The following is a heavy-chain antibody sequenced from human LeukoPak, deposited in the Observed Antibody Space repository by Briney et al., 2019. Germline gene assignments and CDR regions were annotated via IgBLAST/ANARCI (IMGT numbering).Heavy chain of an antibody. CDR1: GYTFTSYG. Sequence: ASVTVSCKASGYTFTSYGISWVRQAPGQGLEWMGWISAYNGNTNYAQKLQGRVTMTTDTSTSTAYMELRSLRSDDTAVYYCARATAMEPSSKEDYWGQGTLVTVSS. D-gene: IGHD5-18*01. CDR2: ISAYNGNT. J-gene: IGHJ4*02. CDR3: ARATAMEPSSKEDY. V-gene: IGHV1-18*01.